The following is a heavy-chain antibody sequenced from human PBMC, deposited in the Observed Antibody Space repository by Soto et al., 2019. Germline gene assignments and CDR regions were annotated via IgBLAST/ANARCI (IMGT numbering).Heavy chain of an antibody. CDR1: GYSFTSYW. Sequence: PGESLKISCKGSGYSFTSYWISWVRQMPGKGLEWMGRIDPSDSYTNYSPSFQGHVTISADKSISTAYLQWSSLKASDTAMYYCARVGYYDILTVYTTRVAFDIWGQGTMVTVAS. CDR3: ARVGYYDILTVYTTRVAFDI. V-gene: IGHV5-10-1*01. CDR2: IDPSDSYT. J-gene: IGHJ3*02. D-gene: IGHD3-9*01.